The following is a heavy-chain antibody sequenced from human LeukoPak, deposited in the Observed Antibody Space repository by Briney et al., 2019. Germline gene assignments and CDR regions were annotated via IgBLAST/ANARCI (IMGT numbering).Heavy chain of an antibody. V-gene: IGHV1-8*01. Sequence: ASVKVSCKASGSTFTSYEVHWVRQATGQGLEWMGWINPNSDNTGQAQKFQGRVTMTRNTSISTAYMELRSLRSDDTAVYYCAREGNYDFWSGYYRTPGYFDYWGQGTLVTVSS. J-gene: IGHJ4*02. CDR3: AREGNYDFWSGYYRTPGYFDY. CDR2: INPNSDNT. CDR1: GSTFTSYE. D-gene: IGHD3-3*01.